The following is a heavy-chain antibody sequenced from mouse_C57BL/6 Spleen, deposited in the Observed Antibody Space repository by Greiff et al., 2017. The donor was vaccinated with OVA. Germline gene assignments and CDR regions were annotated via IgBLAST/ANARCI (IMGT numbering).Heavy chain of an antibody. CDR1: GYTFTSYW. V-gene: IGHV1-7*01. Sequence: QVQLKQSGAELAKPGASVKLSCKASGYTFTSYWMHWVKQRPGQGLEWIGYINPSSGYTKYNQKFKDKATLTADKSSSTAYMQLSSLTYEDSAVYYCARDEYDEDYAMDYWGQGTSVTGSS. CDR2: INPSSGYT. D-gene: IGHD2-4*01. CDR3: ARDEYDEDYAMDY. J-gene: IGHJ4*01.